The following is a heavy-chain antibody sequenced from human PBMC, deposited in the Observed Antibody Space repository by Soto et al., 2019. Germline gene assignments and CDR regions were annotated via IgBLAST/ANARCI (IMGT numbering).Heavy chain of an antibody. V-gene: IGHV3-23*01. D-gene: IGHD2-21*01. CDR2: TTGGAGLT. Sequence: EVRLLESGGGLVQPGGSLRLSCTASGFTLTAYAINWVRRAPGKGLEWVSATTGGAGLTYYADSVKGRFSVSSDTPGNTRSLQLNSLRPEDTAFYYCARVDRGSVARPTRLDPWGQGTLVTVSS. J-gene: IGHJ5*02. CDR3: ARVDRGSVARPTRLDP. CDR1: GFTLTAYA.